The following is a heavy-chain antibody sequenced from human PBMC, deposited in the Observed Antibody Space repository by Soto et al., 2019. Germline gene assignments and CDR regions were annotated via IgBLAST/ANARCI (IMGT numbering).Heavy chain of an antibody. D-gene: IGHD2-2*02. CDR2: IDPSDSYT. V-gene: IGHV5-10-1*01. Sequence: GESLKISCKGSGYSFTSYWISWVRQMPGKGLEWMGRIDPSDSYTNYSPSFQGHVTISADKSISTAYLQWSGLKASDTAMYYCGRLGYCSSTSCYTEYFQQWGQGTLVAVSS. CDR1: GYSFTSYW. J-gene: IGHJ1*01. CDR3: GRLGYCSSTSCYTEYFQQ.